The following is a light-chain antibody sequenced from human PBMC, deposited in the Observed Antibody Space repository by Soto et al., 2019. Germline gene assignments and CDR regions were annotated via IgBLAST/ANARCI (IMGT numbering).Light chain of an antibody. Sequence: EIVLTQSPATLSLSPGESATISYRASQKVTYYLAWYQQKPGQAPRLLIYDTSNRATGIPARFSGSGSGTDFTLTISSLEPEDSAVYYCQQRSDWPLTFGPGTKVEIK. V-gene: IGKV3-11*01. J-gene: IGKJ1*01. CDR1: QKVTYY. CDR2: DTS. CDR3: QQRSDWPLT.